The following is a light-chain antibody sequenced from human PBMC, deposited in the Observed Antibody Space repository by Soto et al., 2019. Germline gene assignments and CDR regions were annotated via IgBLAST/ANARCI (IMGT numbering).Light chain of an antibody. Sequence: EIVLTQSPGTLSLSPGEGATLSCRASQSVSSSYIAWYQQRPGQTPSLLIYGASTRATGIPDRFSGSGSGTHFTLTISRLEPGDFAVYYCQHYGETPITFGLGTRLEI. CDR2: GAS. J-gene: IGKJ5*01. CDR3: QHYGETPIT. CDR1: QSVSSSY. V-gene: IGKV3-20*01.